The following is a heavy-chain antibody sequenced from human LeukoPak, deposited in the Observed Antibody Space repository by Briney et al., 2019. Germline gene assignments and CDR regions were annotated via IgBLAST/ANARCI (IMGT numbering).Heavy chain of an antibody. V-gene: IGHV1-2*02. CDR1: GYILSDYF. J-gene: IGHJ6*02. D-gene: IGHD4/OR15-4a*01. CDR2: INSYSGGA. CDR3: ARDFLGRINGGANYFGMGV. Sequence: GASVKVSCKASGYILSDYFLHWVRQAPGQGPEWMGCINSYSGGAHYAQKFRDRVTMTRDTSINTAYMDLSSPRSDDTAVYYCARDFLGRINGGANYFGMGVWGQGTTVIVSS.